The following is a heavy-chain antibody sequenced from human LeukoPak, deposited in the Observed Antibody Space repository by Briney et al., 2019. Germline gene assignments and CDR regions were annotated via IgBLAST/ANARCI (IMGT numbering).Heavy chain of an antibody. D-gene: IGHD5-18*01. CDR1: GYSISSGYY. Sequence: PSETLSLTCTVSGYSISSGYYWGWIRQPPGKGLEWIGSIYHSGSTYYNPSLKSRVTISVDTSKNQFSLKLSSVTAADTAVYYCARYSHSYGLTNFDYWGQGTLVAVSS. J-gene: IGHJ4*02. CDR3: ARYSHSYGLTNFDY. CDR2: IYHSGST. V-gene: IGHV4-38-2*02.